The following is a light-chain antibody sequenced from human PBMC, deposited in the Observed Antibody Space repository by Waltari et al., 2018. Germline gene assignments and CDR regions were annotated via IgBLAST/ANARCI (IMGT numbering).Light chain of an antibody. V-gene: IGKV4-1*01. CDR3: QEFYSTPPA. Sequence: DIVVPPFPDSLAVSLRDRAAINCRSRQSLFSISNNKNYLAWYQQKPGQPPKLLIYWASMRDYGVPDRFSGGGSGTDFTLTISSVQAEDVAVYYCQEFYSTPPAFGQGTKVEI. CDR1: QSLFSISNNKNY. J-gene: IGKJ1*01. CDR2: WAS.